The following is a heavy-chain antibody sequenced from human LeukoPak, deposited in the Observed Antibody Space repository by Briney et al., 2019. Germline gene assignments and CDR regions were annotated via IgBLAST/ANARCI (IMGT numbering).Heavy chain of an antibody. CDR3: ARAGKPQYYYDSSGYSR. CDR2: ISWNSGSI. V-gene: IGHV3-9*01. CDR1: GFTFDDYA. J-gene: IGHJ4*02. D-gene: IGHD3-22*01. Sequence: HAGGSLRLSCAASGFTFDDYAMHWVRQAPGKGLEWVSGISWNSGSIGYADSVKGRFTISRDNAKISLYLQMNSLRAEDTAVYYCARAGKPQYYYDSSGYSRWGQGTLVTVSS.